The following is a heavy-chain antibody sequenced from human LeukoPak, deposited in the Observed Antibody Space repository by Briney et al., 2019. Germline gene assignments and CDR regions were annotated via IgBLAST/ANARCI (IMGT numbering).Heavy chain of an antibody. J-gene: IGHJ5*02. D-gene: IGHD2-2*01. Sequence: PGGSLRLSCAASGFTFDDYAMHWVRQAPGKGLEWVSGISWNSGSIGYADSVKGRFTISRDNAKNSLYLQMNSLRAADTALYYCAKADGVVPAAPIWFDPWGQGTLVTVSS. V-gene: IGHV3-9*01. CDR3: AKADGVVPAAPIWFDP. CDR2: ISWNSGSI. CDR1: GFTFDDYA.